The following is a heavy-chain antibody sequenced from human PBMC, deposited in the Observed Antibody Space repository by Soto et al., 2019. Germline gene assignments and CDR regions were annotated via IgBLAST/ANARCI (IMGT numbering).Heavy chain of an antibody. J-gene: IGHJ4*02. D-gene: IGHD5-12*01. CDR2: ISYDGSNK. V-gene: IGHV3-30-3*01. Sequence: QVQLVESGGGVVQPGRSLRLSCAASGFTFSSYAMHWVRQAPGKVLEWVAVISYDGSNKYYADSVKGRFTISRDNSKNTLYLQMNSLRAEDTAVYYCARDMRDGYNSGFDYWGQGTLVTVSS. CDR3: ARDMRDGYNSGFDY. CDR1: GFTFSSYA.